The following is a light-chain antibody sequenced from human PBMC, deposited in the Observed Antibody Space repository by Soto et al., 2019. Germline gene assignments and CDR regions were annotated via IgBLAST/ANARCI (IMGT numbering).Light chain of an antibody. J-gene: IGKJ3*01. CDR3: QQYNNWPYT. Sequence: MVMTQSPATLSVSPGEKATLSCRASQSVSTKLAWYQQKPGQAPRLLIYGASTRATGIPARFSGSGSGTEVTPTISSLQSEDFAVYYCQQYNNWPYTFGPGTRVDIK. V-gene: IGKV3D-15*01. CDR1: QSVSTK. CDR2: GAS.